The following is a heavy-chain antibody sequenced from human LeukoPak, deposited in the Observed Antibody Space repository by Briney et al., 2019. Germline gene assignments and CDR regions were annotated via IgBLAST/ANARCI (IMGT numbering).Heavy chain of an antibody. CDR3: TTDYGHGT. J-gene: IGHJ5*02. CDR1: GFTFGDYA. D-gene: IGHD1-1*01. V-gene: IGHV3-15*01. CDR2: IRSKTDGGTT. Sequence: PGGSLRLSCTASGFTFGDYAMSWVRQAPGKGLEWVGRIRSKTDGGTTDYAAPAKGRLTISRDDSTNTLYLHMNSLKTDDTAVYYCTTDYGHGTWGQGTLVTVSS.